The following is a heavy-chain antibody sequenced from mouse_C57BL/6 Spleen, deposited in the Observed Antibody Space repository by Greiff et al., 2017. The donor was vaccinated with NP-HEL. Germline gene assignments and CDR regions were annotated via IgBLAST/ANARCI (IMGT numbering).Heavy chain of an antibody. Sequence: EVQLQQSGPELVKPGASVKISCKAPGYTFTDYYMNWVKQSHGKSLEWIGDINPNNGGTSYNQKFKGKATLTVDKSSSTAYMELRSLTSEDAAVYYCAGPSTMVTPAWFAYWGQGTLVTVSA. CDR1: GYTFTDYY. V-gene: IGHV1-26*01. J-gene: IGHJ3*01. CDR2: INPNNGGT. CDR3: AGPSTMVTPAWFAY. D-gene: IGHD2-2*01.